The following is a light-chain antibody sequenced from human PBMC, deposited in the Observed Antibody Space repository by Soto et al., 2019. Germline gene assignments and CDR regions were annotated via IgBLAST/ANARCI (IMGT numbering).Light chain of an antibody. Sequence: SYELTQPPSVSVAPGKTARITCGGNNIGSKSVHWYQQKPGQAPVLVIYYDSDRPSGIPERFSGSNSGNTATLTISRVEAGDEADYYCQVWDSQGNVFGTGTKLTVL. V-gene: IGLV3-21*04. J-gene: IGLJ1*01. CDR3: QVWDSQGNV. CDR1: NIGSKS. CDR2: YDS.